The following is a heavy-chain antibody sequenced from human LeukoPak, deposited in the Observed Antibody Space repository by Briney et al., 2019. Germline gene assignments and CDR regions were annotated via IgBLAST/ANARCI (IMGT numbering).Heavy chain of an antibody. CDR3: TKDTSPYAFDV. V-gene: IGHV3-48*03. CDR2: ISSSGSTR. J-gene: IGHJ3*01. Sequence: GGSLRLSCAASGFIFSNHEMNWVRQAPGKGLEWVSYISSSGSTRYYADSVKGRFTIARDNAKNSLYLQMSSLRAEDTAVYYCTKDTSPYAFDVWGQGTMVTVSS. CDR1: GFIFSNHE.